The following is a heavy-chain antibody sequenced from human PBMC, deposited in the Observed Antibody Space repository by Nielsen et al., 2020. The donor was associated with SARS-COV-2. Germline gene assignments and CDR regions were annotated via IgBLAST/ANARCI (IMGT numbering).Heavy chain of an antibody. D-gene: IGHD6-19*01. V-gene: IGHV6-1*01. J-gene: IGHJ4*02. Sequence: SQTLSLTCAISGDSVSSNSAAWNWIRQSPSRGLEWLGRTYYRSKWYNDYAVSVESRITINPDTSKNQFSLQPNSVTPEDTAVYYCAHQVAGLGGLDYWGQGILVTVSS. CDR2: TYYRSKWYN. CDR1: GDSVSSNSAA. CDR3: AHQVAGLGGLDY.